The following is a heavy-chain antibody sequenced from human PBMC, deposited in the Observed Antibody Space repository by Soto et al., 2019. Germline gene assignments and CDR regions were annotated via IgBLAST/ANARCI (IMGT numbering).Heavy chain of an antibody. V-gene: IGHV1-18*01. D-gene: IGHD3-3*01. J-gene: IGHJ4*02. CDR3: ARAAAIGLVIIEDYFDY. CDR2: ISAYNGNT. CDR1: GYTFTSYG. Sequence: QVQLGQSGAEVKKPAASVKVSCKASGYTFTSYGISWVRQAPGQGLEWMGWISAYNGNTNYAQKLQGRVTMTTDTSTSTAYVEPRSLRSDDTAVYYCARAAAIGLVIIEDYFDYWGQGTLVTVSS.